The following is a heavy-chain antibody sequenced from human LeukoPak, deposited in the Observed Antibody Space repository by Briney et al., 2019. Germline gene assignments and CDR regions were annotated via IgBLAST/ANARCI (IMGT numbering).Heavy chain of an antibody. CDR3: AKADRRSDLPYYFDY. CDR1: GFSFLNYW. CDR2: ISGSGDST. Sequence: PGGSLRLSCVASGFSFLNYWMTWVRQAPGKGLAWVSGISGSGDSTYYADSVRGRFTISRDNSKNTLFLQMNSLRAEDTAVYYCAKADRRSDLPYYFDYWGQGTLVTVSS. V-gene: IGHV3-23*01. J-gene: IGHJ4*02.